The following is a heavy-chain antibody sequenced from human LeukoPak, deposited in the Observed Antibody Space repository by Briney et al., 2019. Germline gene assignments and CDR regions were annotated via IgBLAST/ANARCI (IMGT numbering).Heavy chain of an antibody. D-gene: IGHD6-19*01. CDR1: GGSISSSSYY. V-gene: IGHV4-39*07. J-gene: IGHJ4*02. CDR3: ARLGPVFSSGWYGLLL. CDR2: IYYSGST. Sequence: KPSETLSLTCTVSGGSISSSSYYWGWIRQPPGKGLEWIGSIYYSGSTYYNPSLKSRVTISVDTSKNQFSLKLSSVTAADTAVYYCARLGPVFSSGWYGLLLWGQGTLVTVSS.